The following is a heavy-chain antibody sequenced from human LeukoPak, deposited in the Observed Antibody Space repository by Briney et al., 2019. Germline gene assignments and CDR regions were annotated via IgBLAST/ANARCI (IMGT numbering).Heavy chain of an antibody. CDR2: INHSGSI. V-gene: IGHV4-34*01. J-gene: IGHJ6*02. CDR1: GGSFSGYY. Sequence: SETLSLTCAVYGGSFSGYYWSWIRQPPGKGLEWIGEINHSGSINYNPSLKSRVTISVDTSKNQFSLKPSSVTAADTAVYYCARGLGQQLVGYYYGMDVWGQGTTVTVSS. CDR3: ARGLGQQLVGYYYGMDV. D-gene: IGHD6-13*01.